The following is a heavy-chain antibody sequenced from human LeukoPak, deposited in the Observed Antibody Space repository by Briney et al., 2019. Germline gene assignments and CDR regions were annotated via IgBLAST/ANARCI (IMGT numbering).Heavy chain of an antibody. CDR2: IYTSGST. D-gene: IGHD3-10*01. CDR3: ARDCGLSGSGSYYTNWFDP. CDR1: GGSISSYY. Sequence: SETLSLTCTVAGGSISSYYWSWIRQPAGKGLEWIGRIYTSGSTNYNPSLKSRVTMSVDTSKNQFSLKLSSVTAADTAVYYCARDCGLSGSGSYYTNWFDPWGQGTLVTVSS. J-gene: IGHJ5*02. V-gene: IGHV4-4*07.